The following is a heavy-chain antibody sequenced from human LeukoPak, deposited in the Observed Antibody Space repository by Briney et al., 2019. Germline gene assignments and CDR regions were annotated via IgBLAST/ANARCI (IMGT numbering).Heavy chain of an antibody. Sequence: SETLSLTCTVSGGSISSGGYYWSWIRQHPGKGLEWIGYIYYSGSTYYNPSLESRVTISVDTSKNQFSLKLSSVTAADTAVYYCARLSKQQLVIPYFDYWGQGTLVTVSS. D-gene: IGHD6-13*01. CDR3: ARLSKQQLVIPYFDY. CDR2: IYYSGST. CDR1: GGSISSGGYY. J-gene: IGHJ4*02. V-gene: IGHV4-31*03.